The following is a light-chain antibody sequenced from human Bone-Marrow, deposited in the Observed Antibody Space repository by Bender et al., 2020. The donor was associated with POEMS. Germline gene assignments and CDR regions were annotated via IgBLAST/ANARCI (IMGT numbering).Light chain of an antibody. CDR2: RNN. J-gene: IGLJ3*02. Sequence: QSVLTQPPSASGTPGQRVTISCSGSTSNIGSNLVYWYQQLPGAAPTLLIYRNNQRPSGVPDRFSGSRSGTSASLAISGLRSEDEADYYCATWDDSLRGPVFGGGTKLTVL. V-gene: IGLV1-47*01. CDR1: TSNIGSNL. CDR3: ATWDDSLRGPV.